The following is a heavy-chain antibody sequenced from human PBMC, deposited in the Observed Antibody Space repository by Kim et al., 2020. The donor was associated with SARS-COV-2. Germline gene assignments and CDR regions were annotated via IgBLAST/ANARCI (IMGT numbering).Heavy chain of an antibody. D-gene: IGHD6-19*01. CDR2: IYFSGNT. CDR3: ARRGGGWAY. V-gene: IGHV4-39*01. J-gene: IGHJ4*02. Sequence: SETLSLTCTVSGGSINISSYSWGWIRQPPGKGLEWITNIYFSGNTYYNPSLRSRVTISLDTSKNQFSPKLSSVTAADTAVYYCARRGGGWAYWGQGTLVTVSS. CDR1: GGSINISSYS.